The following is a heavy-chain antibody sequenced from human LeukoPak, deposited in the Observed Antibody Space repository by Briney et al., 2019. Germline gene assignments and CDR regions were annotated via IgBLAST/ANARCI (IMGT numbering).Heavy chain of an antibody. V-gene: IGHV4-34*01. Sequence: SETLSLTCAVYGGSFSGYYWCWIRQPPGKGLEWIGEINHSGSTNYNPSLKSRVTISVDTSKNQFSLKLSSVTAADTAVYYCARTLTGDGAFDIWGQGTMVTVSS. CDR2: INHSGST. D-gene: IGHD7-27*01. J-gene: IGHJ3*02. CDR3: ARTLTGDGAFDI. CDR1: GGSFSGYY.